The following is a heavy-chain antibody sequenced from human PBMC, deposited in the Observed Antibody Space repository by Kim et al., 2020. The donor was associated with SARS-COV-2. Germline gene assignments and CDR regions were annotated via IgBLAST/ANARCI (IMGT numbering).Heavy chain of an antibody. CDR1: GGSISSSSYY. J-gene: IGHJ4*02. Sequence: SETLSLTCTVSGGSISSSSYYWGWIRQPPGKGLEWIGSIYYSGSTYYNPSLKSRVTISVDTSKNQFSLKLSSVTAADTAVYYCARYYDSSGYLRAPTYYFDFWGEGTLVTVSS. V-gene: IGHV4-39*01. CDR3: ARYYDSSGYLRAPTYYFDF. D-gene: IGHD3-22*01. CDR2: IYYSGST.